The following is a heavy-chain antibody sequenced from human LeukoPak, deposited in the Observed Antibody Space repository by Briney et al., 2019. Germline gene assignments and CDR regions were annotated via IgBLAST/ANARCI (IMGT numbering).Heavy chain of an antibody. CDR2: VSSSSSYI. D-gene: IGHD6-13*01. V-gene: IGHV3-21*01. CDR3: ARLAAAGTFDY. Sequence: GGSLRLSCAAPGFTFSSYSMNWVRQAPGKGLEWVSSVSSSSSYIYYADSVKGRFTISRDNAKNSLYLQMNSLRAEDTAVYYCARLAAAGTFDYWGQGTLVTVSS. CDR1: GFTFSSYS. J-gene: IGHJ4*02.